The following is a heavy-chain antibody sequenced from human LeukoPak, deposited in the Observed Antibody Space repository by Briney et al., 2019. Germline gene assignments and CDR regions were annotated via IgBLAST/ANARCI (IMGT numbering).Heavy chain of an antibody. J-gene: IGHJ5*02. CDR3: ARDNSVGDNAWWFDP. CDR1: GDIFNNSL. D-gene: IGHD1-26*01. Sequence: ASVKVSCKVSGDIFNNSLITWVRQAPGQGLEWMGLINPTGGSTGYAQKFQGRVTMTRDMSTSTDYMELSSLRSEDTAIYYCARDNSVGDNAWWFDPWGQGTLVTVSS. V-gene: IGHV1-46*02. CDR2: INPTGGST.